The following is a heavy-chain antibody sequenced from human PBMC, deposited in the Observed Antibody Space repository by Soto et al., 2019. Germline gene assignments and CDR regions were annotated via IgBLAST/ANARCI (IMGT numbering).Heavy chain of an antibody. V-gene: IGHV1-18*04. Sequence: ALVKVSCKASGYTFTSYGISWVRQAPGQGLEWMGWISAYNGNTNYAQKLQGRVTMTTDTSTSTAYMELRSLRSDDTAVYYCARDCYCSSTSCYYYYYYGMDVWGQGTTVTVSS. CDR2: ISAYNGNT. CDR3: ARDCYCSSTSCYYYYYYGMDV. CDR1: GYTFTSYG. D-gene: IGHD2-2*01. J-gene: IGHJ6*02.